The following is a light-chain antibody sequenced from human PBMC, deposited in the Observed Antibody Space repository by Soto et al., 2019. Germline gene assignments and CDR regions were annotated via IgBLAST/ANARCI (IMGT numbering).Light chain of an antibody. CDR3: LRHNDYPWT. V-gene: IGKV1-17*03. J-gene: IGKJ1*01. CDR1: QDIANY. Sequence: DFQMTQSPSAMSASVGDRVTITCRASQDIANYLAWFQQKPGKVPERLIFAASSLQSGVPSRFSGSKTGTEFTLTISSLQPEDFATYYCLRHNDYPWTFGQGTKVEIK. CDR2: AAS.